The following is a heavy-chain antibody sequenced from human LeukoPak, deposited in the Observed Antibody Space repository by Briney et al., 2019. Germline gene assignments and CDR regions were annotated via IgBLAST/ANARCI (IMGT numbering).Heavy chain of an antibody. D-gene: IGHD5-18*01. V-gene: IGHV1-69*13. CDR2: IIPIFGTA. J-gene: IGHJ4*02. CDR1: GGTFSSYA. Sequence: SVKVSCKASGGTFSSYAISWVRQAPGQGLEWMGGIIPIFGTANYAQKFQGRVTITADESTSTAYMELSSLRSEDTAVYYCARDVRGGYSYGYYFDYWGQGTLVTVSS. CDR3: ARDVRGGYSYGYYFDY.